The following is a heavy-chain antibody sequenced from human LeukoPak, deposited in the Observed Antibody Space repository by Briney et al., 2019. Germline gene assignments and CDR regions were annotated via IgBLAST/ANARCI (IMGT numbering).Heavy chain of an antibody. CDR3: ATYFYGEYGSYYFGY. Sequence: SGTLSLTCAVSGAFITNSHWWSWARQPPGKGLEWIGEIYHSGTTNYNPSLQSRVTMSVDKSKNQFSLKLSSVTAADTAVYYCATYFYGEYGSYYFGYWGQGTLVTVSP. J-gene: IGHJ4*02. CDR2: IYHSGTT. V-gene: IGHV4-4*02. D-gene: IGHD4-17*01. CDR1: GAFITNSHW.